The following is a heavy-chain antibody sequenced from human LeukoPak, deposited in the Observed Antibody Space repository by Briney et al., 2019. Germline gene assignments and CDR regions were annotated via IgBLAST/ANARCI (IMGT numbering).Heavy chain of an antibody. J-gene: IGHJ4*02. V-gene: IGHV4-31*03. CDR2: IYYSGST. CDR3: ARATHYDSSGYYEDY. CDR1: GGSISSGGYH. Sequence: SQTLSLTCTVSGGSISSGGYHWSWIRQHPGKGLEWIGYIYYSGSTYYNPSLKSRVTISVDTSKNQFSLKLSSVTAADTAVYYCARATHYDSSGYYEDYWGQGTLVTVSS. D-gene: IGHD3-22*01.